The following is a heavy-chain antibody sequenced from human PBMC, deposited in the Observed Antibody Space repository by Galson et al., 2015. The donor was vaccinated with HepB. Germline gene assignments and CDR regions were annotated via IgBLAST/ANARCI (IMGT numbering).Heavy chain of an antibody. Sequence: SLRLSCAASGFTFNNYGIHWVRQAPGKGLGCGAVISYEGGNIFYAASVKGRFTISRDNSTHTLYLQMNSLRIEDTGVYYCARDGMEGFYSGGVHYIRNWFDPWGQGTLVTVSS. V-gene: IGHV3-30-3*01. CDR1: GFTFNNYG. CDR3: ARDGMEGFYSGGVHYIRNWFDP. CDR2: ISYEGGNI. J-gene: IGHJ5*02. D-gene: IGHD2-8*02.